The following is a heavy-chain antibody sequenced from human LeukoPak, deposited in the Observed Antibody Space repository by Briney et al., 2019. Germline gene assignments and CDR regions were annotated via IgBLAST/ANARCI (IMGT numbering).Heavy chain of an antibody. CDR1: GFTFSSNA. D-gene: IGHD6-19*01. J-gene: IGHJ4*02. CDR2: ISSSSSYI. Sequence: GGSLRLSCAASGFTFSSNAMSWVRQAPGKGLEWVSSISSSSSYIYYADSVKGRFTISRDNAKNSLYLQMNSLRAEDTAVYYCAREPGSGWYAWGQGTLVTVSS. V-gene: IGHV3-21*01. CDR3: AREPGSGWYA.